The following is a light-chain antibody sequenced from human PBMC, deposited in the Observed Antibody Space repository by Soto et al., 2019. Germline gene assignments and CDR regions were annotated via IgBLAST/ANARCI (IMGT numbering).Light chain of an antibody. V-gene: IGKV3-20*01. J-gene: IGKJ3*01. CDR2: GAS. CDR1: QSISSTY. CDR3: QQYVRSPYT. Sequence: EIVLTQSPGSPSLSPGERATLSCRASQSISSTYIAWYQQKRGQAPRLLIFGASSRATGIPDRFSGSGSGTDFSLTISRLEPEDSAVYFCQQYVRSPYTFGPGTKVDIK.